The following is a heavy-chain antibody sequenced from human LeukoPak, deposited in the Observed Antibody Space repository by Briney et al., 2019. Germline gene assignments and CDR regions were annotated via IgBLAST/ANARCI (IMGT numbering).Heavy chain of an antibody. CDR2: ISGSGGST. Sequence: PGGSLRLSCAASGFTFSSYAMSWVRQAPGKGLEWVSAISGSGGSTYYADSVKGRFTISRDNSKNTLYLQMNSLRAEDTAVYYCAKTVWFGESYYYFDYWGQGTLVTVSS. CDR3: AKTVWFGESYYYFDY. J-gene: IGHJ4*02. CDR1: GFTFSSYA. V-gene: IGHV3-23*01. D-gene: IGHD3-10*01.